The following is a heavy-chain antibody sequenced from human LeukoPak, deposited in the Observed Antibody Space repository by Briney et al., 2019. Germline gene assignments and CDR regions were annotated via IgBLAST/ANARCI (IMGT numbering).Heavy chain of an antibody. CDR2: IYYSGST. CDR3: ARVRGYYDSSGYYYYYFRY. D-gene: IGHD3-22*01. J-gene: IGHJ4*02. CDR1: GGSISNYY. V-gene: IGHV4-59*01. Sequence: SETLSVTCTVSGGSISNYYWSWIRQSPGKGLEWIGNIYYSGSTNCNPSLKSRVTISVDTSKSQFSLKLSSVTAADTAVYYCARVRGYYDSSGYYYYYFRYWGQGTLVTVSS.